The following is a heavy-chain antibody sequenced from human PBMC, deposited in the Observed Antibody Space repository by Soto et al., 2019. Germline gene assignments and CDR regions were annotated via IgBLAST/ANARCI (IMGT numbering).Heavy chain of an antibody. CDR2: IYYSGST. J-gene: IGHJ4*02. CDR1: GGSISSGGYY. D-gene: IGHD5-12*01. CDR3: ARAVSPGRLRLTRYYFDY. Sequence: SETLSLTCTVSGGSISSGGYYWSWIRQHPGKGLEWIGYIYYSGSTYYNPSLKSRVTISVDTSKNQFSLKLSSVTAADTAVYYCARAVSPGRLRLTRYYFDYWGQGTLVTVSS. V-gene: IGHV4-31*03.